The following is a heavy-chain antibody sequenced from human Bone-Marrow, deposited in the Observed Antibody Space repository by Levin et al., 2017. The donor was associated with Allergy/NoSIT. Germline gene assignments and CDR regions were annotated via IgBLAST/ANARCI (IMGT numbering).Heavy chain of an antibody. CDR1: GFTFSNAW. CDR2: IKSKTDGGTT. V-gene: IGHV3-15*01. Sequence: GGSLRLSCAASGFTFSNAWMSWVRQAPGKGLEWVGRIKSKTDGGTTDYAAPVKGRFTISRDDSKNTLYLQMNSLKTEDTAVYYCTTAWTPARIVVVPAAIPLWGQGTLVTVSS. D-gene: IGHD2-2*01. J-gene: IGHJ4*02. CDR3: TTAWTPARIVVVPAAIPL.